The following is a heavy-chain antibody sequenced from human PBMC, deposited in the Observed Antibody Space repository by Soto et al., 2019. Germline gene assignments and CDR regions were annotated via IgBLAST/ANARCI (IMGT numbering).Heavy chain of an antibody. D-gene: IGHD3-10*01. Sequence: ASVKVSCKASGYTFTSYGISWVRQAPGQGLEWMGWISAYNGNTNYAQKLQGRVTMTTDTSTSTAYMELRSLRSDDTAVYYCARDYYGSGSYPEKDYWSQGTLVTVSS. CDR3: ARDYYGSGSYPEKDY. V-gene: IGHV1-18*01. CDR1: GYTFTSYG. CDR2: ISAYNGNT. J-gene: IGHJ4*02.